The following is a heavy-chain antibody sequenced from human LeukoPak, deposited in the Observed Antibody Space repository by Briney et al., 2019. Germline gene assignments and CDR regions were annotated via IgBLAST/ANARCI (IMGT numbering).Heavy chain of an antibody. CDR1: GDSISNGNSY. Sequence: SETLSLTCTVSGDSISNGNSYWSWIRQPPGKGLEWIASIYYSGNTYYNPSLKSRVSISVDTSKDRFSLRLSSVTAADTAVYFCARAGQCYHDGSGYFPDYWGQGTLVTVSS. V-gene: IGHV4-30-4*01. J-gene: IGHJ4*02. CDR2: IYYSGNT. D-gene: IGHD3-22*01. CDR3: ARAGQCYHDGSGYFPDY.